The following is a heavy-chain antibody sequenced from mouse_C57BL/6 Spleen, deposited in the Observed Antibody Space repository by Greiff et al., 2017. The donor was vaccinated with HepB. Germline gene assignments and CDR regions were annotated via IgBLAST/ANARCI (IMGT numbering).Heavy chain of an antibody. CDR2: ISDGGSYT. D-gene: IGHD1-3*01. Sequence: EVHLVESGGGLVKPGGSLKLSCAASGFTFSSYAMSWVRQTPEKRLEWVATISDGGSYTYYPDNVKGRFTISRDNAKNNLYLQMSHLKSEDTAMYYCARESKGGYWGQGTLVTVSA. CDR3: ARESKGGY. V-gene: IGHV5-4*01. CDR1: GFTFSSYA. J-gene: IGHJ3*01.